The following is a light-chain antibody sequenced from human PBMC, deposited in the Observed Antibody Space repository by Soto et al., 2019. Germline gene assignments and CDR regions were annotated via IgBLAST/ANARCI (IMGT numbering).Light chain of an antibody. Sequence: DTVLTQSPATLSLSPGERATLSCRASQSLTSPVAWYQHKRGQAPRLLIYDASIRATGVPARFSGSGSGTDFTLTISSLEPEDFAVYYCQQRTNWPRALTFGGGTKVEI. CDR1: QSLTSP. J-gene: IGKJ4*01. V-gene: IGKV3-11*01. CDR3: QQRTNWPRALT. CDR2: DAS.